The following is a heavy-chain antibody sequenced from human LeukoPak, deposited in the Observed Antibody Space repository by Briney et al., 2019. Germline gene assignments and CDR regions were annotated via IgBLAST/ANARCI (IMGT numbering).Heavy chain of an antibody. V-gene: IGHV4-4*02. J-gene: IGHJ4*02. CDR1: NDSVSSSNW. CDR3: ARRSSGWYFDY. CDR2: VHHSGST. D-gene: IGHD6-19*01. Sequence: SETLSLTCAVSNDSVSSSNWWNWVRQSPGKGLEWIGEVHHSGSTHCNPSLKSRVTISVDKSKNHFSLKLTSVTAADTAVYYCARRSSGWYFDYWGQGTLVTVSS.